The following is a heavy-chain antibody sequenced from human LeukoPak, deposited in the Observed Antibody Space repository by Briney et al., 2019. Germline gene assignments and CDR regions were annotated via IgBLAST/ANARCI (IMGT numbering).Heavy chain of an antibody. CDR3: ARVAYASQTPYRQFDS. CDR2: IYTSGST. Sequence: SQTLSLTCTVSGGSISSGSYYWSWIRQPAGKGLEWIGRIYTSGSTNYNPSLKSRVTISLDTSKNQFSLKLNSVTAADTAVYYCARVAYASQTPYRQFDSWGQGTLVTVSS. V-gene: IGHV4-61*02. CDR1: GGSISSGSYY. J-gene: IGHJ4*02. D-gene: IGHD2-2*01.